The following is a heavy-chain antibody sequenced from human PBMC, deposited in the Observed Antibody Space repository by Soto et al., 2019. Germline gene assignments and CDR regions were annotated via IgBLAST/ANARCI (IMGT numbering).Heavy chain of an antibody. CDR1: GYTFTSYD. D-gene: IGHD3-9*01. J-gene: IGHJ3*02. CDR2: MNPNSGNT. V-gene: IGHV1-8*01. CDR3: ARGFQIRKYYDILTGPEGAFDI. Sequence: ASVKVSCKASGYTFTSYDINWVRQATGQGLEWMGWMNPNSGNTGYAQKFQGRVTMTRNTSISTAYMELSSLRSEDTAVYYCARGFQIRKYYDILTGPEGAFDIWGQGTMVT.